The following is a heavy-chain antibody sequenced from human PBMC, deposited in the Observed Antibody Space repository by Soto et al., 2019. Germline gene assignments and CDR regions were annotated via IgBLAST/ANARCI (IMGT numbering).Heavy chain of an antibody. V-gene: IGHV1-18*01. J-gene: IGHJ5*02. CDR1: GYTFTSYG. Sequence: ASVKVSCKASGYTFTSYGISWVRQAPGQGLEWMGWISAYNGNTNYAQKLQGRVTMTPDTSTSTAYMELRSLRSDDTAVYYCARDGIYCSSTSCYSNWFDPWGQGTLVTVSS. CDR2: ISAYNGNT. D-gene: IGHD2-2*01. CDR3: ARDGIYCSSTSCYSNWFDP.